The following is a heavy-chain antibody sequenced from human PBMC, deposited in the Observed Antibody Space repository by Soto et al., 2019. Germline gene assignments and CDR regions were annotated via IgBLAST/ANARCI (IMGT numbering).Heavy chain of an antibody. J-gene: IGHJ6*02. D-gene: IGHD3-22*01. V-gene: IGHV1-69*13. CDR1: GGTFSSYA. CDR2: IIPIFGTA. CDR3: ARDLNYYDSSGYAGPPGVYGMDV. Sequence: ASVKVSCKAAGGTFSSYAISWVRQAPGQGLEWMGGIIPIFGTANYAQKFQGRVTITADESTSTAYMELSSLRSEDTAVYYCARDLNYYDSSGYAGPPGVYGMDVWGQGTTVT.